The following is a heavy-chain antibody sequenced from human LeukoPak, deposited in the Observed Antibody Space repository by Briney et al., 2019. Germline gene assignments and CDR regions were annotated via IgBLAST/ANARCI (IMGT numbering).Heavy chain of an antibody. CDR3: ARDYYYGSGSYRY. J-gene: IGHJ4*02. Sequence: PSETLSLTCAVYGGSFSGYSWNWIRQPPVKGLEWIGEINHSGGTNYNPSLKSRVTISVDTSKKQFSLKLSSVTAADTAVYYCARDYYYGSGSYRYWGQGTLVTVSS. CDR1: GGSFSGYS. D-gene: IGHD3-10*01. CDR2: INHSGGT. V-gene: IGHV4-34*01.